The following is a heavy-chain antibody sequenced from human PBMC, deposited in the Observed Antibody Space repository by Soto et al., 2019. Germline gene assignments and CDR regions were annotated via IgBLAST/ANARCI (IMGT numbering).Heavy chain of an antibody. V-gene: IGHV3-66*01. Sequence: GGSLRLSCAASGFTVSSNYMNWVRQAPGKGLEWVSVIYSGGNTYYADSVKGRFTITRDNSKNTLYLQMNNLRAEDTAVYYCTRAGYYCSGGSCYYYYDMDVWGQGTTVTVSS. CDR3: TRAGYYCSGGSCYYYYDMDV. CDR1: GFTVSSNY. CDR2: IYSGGNT. D-gene: IGHD2-15*01. J-gene: IGHJ6*02.